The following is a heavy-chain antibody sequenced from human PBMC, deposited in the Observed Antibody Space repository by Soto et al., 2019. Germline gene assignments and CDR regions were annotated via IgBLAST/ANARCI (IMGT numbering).Heavy chain of an antibody. D-gene: IGHD1-26*01. J-gene: IGHJ4*02. CDR3: ASTPTDPPIAGATRFDY. CDR1: GGTFSSYA. CDR2: IIPIFGTA. V-gene: IGHV1-69*13. Sequence: SVKVSCKASGGTFSSYAISWVRQAPGQGLEWMGGIIPIFGTANYAQKFQGRVTITADESTSTAYMELSSLRSEDTAVYYCASTPTDPPIAGATRFDYWGQGTLVTVSS.